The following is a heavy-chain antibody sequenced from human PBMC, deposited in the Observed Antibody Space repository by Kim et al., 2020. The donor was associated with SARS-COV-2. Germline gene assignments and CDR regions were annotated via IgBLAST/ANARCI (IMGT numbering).Heavy chain of an antibody. V-gene: IGHV3-11*01. J-gene: IGHJ3*02. D-gene: IGHD3-10*01. CDR1: GFTFSDYY. CDR3: ARVWFGEFPDAFDI. CDR2: ISSSGSTI. Sequence: GGSLRLSCAASGFTFSDYYMSWIRQAPGKGLEWVSYISSSGSTIYYADSVKGRFTISRDNAKNSLYLQMNSLRAEDTAVYYCARVWFGEFPDAFDIWGQGTMVTVSS.